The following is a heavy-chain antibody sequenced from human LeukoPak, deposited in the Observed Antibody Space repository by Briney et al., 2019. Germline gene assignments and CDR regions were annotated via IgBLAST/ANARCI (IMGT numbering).Heavy chain of an antibody. Sequence: GGSLRLSCETSGFTFSSFWMTWVRQAPGKGLEWVANIEEDGSDTYYVDSVKGRFTISRDNAKNSLYLQMNSLRVEDTAVCYCARNYFDYWGQGTLVTVSS. CDR1: GFTFSSFW. V-gene: IGHV3-7*01. CDR2: IEEDGSDT. CDR3: ARNYFDY. J-gene: IGHJ4*02.